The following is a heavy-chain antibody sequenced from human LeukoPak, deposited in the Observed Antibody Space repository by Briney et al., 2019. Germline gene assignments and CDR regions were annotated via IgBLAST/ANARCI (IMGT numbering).Heavy chain of an antibody. CDR1: GFTVSINY. D-gene: IGHD3-22*01. Sequence: PGGSLRLSCSASGFTVSINYMSCVRQAPGKGLEWVSFIYSGGSTYYAHSVKGRFTISRDNSKNILYLQINCLRAEDTPVYYCAREDGYYDSSGYSDAFDIWGAGRMVTVSS. V-gene: IGHV3-53*01. CDR3: AREDGYYDSSGYSDAFDI. J-gene: IGHJ3*02. CDR2: IYSGGST.